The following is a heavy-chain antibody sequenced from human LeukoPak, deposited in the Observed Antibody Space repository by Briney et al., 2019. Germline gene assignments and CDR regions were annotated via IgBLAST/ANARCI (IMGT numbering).Heavy chain of an antibody. CDR1: GFTFSTYA. CDR2: NSGSGGST. D-gene: IGHD3-22*01. J-gene: IGHJ4*02. V-gene: IGHV3-23*01. CDR3: AKDRSNQASGYYLHDY. Sequence: PGGSLRLSCAASGFTFSTYAMSWVRQAPGKGLECVSANSGSGGSTYYAGSVKGRFTISRDNSKNTLYVQINSLRAEDTALYYCAKDRSNQASGYYLHDYWGQGTLVTVSS.